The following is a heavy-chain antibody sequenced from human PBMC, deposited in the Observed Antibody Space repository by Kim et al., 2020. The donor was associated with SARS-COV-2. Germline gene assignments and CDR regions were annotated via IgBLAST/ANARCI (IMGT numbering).Heavy chain of an antibody. D-gene: IGHD3-10*01. CDR3: AREGFVTMVRGVIGWFDP. J-gene: IGHJ5*02. Sequence: LGWLGRIYTSGSTNYHPSRQSRVTMSVDTSKNQFSLKLSSVTAADTAVYYCAREGFVTMVRGVIGWFDPWGQGTLVTVSS. CDR2: IYTSGST. V-gene: IGHV4-4*07.